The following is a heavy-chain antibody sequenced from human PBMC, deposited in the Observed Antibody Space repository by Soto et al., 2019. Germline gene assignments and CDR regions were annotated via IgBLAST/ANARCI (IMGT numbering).Heavy chain of an antibody. CDR3: ARDRSSGWYRDFDS. Sequence: SETLSLTCSVSGDSINTADYFWTWIRQTPGKGLEWIGYVYYTGSTNYNPSLKSRVTISVDTSKNQFSLKLSSVTAADTAVYYCARDRSSGWYRDFDSWGQGTLVTVSS. D-gene: IGHD6-19*01. CDR2: VYYTGST. J-gene: IGHJ4*02. V-gene: IGHV4-61*08. CDR1: GDSINTADYF.